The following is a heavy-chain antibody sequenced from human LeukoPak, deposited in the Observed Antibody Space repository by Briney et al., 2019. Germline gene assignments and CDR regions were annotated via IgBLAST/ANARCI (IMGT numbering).Heavy chain of an antibody. J-gene: IGHJ6*03. CDR2: INPNSGNT. D-gene: IGHD2-2*01. CDR1: GYTFISYY. V-gene: IGHV1-8*02. Sequence: GASVKVSCKASGYTFISYYMHWVRQAPGQGLEWMGWINPNSGNTGYAPKFQGRVTMTRNTSISTAYMELSSLRSEDTAVYYCARKGPANYYYYYMDVWGKGTSVTVSS. CDR3: ARKGPANYYYYYMDV.